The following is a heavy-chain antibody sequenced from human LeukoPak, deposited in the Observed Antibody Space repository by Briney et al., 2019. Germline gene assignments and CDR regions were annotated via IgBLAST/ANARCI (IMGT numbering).Heavy chain of an antibody. D-gene: IGHD6-13*01. CDR3: ARDPVHSSSWGLYYYYGMDV. V-gene: IGHV3-74*01. Sequence: GGSLRLSCAASGFTFSSYWMHWVRQAPGKGMGWVSRINSDGRSTNYADSVKGRFTISRDNAKTTLYLQMNSLRAEDTAVYYCARDPVHSSSWGLYYYYGMDVWGQGTTVTVSS. CDR1: GFTFSSYW. J-gene: IGHJ6*02. CDR2: INSDGRST.